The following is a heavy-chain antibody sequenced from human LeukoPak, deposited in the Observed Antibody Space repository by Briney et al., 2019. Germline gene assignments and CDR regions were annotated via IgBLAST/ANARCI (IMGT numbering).Heavy chain of an antibody. Sequence: ASVKVSCKASGYTFTGYYMHWVRQAPGQGLEWMGWINPNSGGTNYAQKFQGRVTMTRDTSISTAYMELSRLRSDDTAVYYCARRPLHSSGQLGGENWGQGTLVTVSS. CDR3: ARRPLHSSGQLGGEN. V-gene: IGHV1-2*02. CDR2: INPNSGGT. J-gene: IGHJ4*02. CDR1: GYTFTGYY. D-gene: IGHD6-19*01.